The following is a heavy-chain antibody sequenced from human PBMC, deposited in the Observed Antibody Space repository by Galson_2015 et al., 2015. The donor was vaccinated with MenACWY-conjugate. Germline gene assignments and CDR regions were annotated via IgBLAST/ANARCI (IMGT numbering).Heavy chain of an antibody. CDR3: VKDPSAPATTYCFDY. V-gene: IGHV3-23*01. CDR1: GFTFSNYA. CDR2: ISGSGGST. Sequence: SLRLSCAASGFTFSNYAMSWVRQAPGKGLEWVSAISGSGGSTYYADSVKGRFTISRDNSNNTLYLQMNSLRAEDTAVYYCVKDPSAPATTYCFDYWGQGTLATVSS. D-gene: IGHD6-25*01. J-gene: IGHJ4*02.